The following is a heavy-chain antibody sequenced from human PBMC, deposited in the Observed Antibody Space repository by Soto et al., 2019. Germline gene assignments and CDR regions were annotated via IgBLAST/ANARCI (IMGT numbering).Heavy chain of an antibody. CDR1: GFTFDDYA. CDR2: ISWNSGSI. D-gene: IGHD6-13*01. V-gene: IGHV3-9*01. Sequence: GGSLRLSCAASGFTFDDYAMHWVRQAPGKGLEWVSGISWNSGSIGYADSVKGRFTISRDNAKNSLYLQMNSLRAEDTALYYCAKAASWYERGWFDPWGQGTLVTVSS. J-gene: IGHJ5*02. CDR3: AKAASWYERGWFDP.